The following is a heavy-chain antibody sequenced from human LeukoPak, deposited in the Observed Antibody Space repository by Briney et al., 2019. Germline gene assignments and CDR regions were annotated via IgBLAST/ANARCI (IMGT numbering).Heavy chain of an antibody. J-gene: IGHJ4*02. CDR3: ARDGSSHFDY. CDR1: GFTFSSYS. D-gene: IGHD6-6*01. CDR2: ISSSSTII. Sequence: GGSLRLSCAASGFTFSSYSMNWVRQAPGKGLEWVSYISSSSTIIYNADSVKGRFTISRDNAKSSLYLQMNSLRAEDTAVYYCARDGSSHFDYWGQGTLVTVSS. V-gene: IGHV3-48*04.